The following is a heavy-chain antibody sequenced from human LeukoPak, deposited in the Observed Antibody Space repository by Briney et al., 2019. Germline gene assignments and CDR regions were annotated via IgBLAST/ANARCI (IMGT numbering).Heavy chain of an antibody. D-gene: IGHD2/OR15-2a*01. V-gene: IGHV1-18*01. CDR1: GYTFTSYG. CDR2: ISAYNGNT. J-gene: IGHJ5*02. CDR3: ARPRIVAEGWSDP. Sequence: ASVKVSCKASGYTFTSYGISWVRQAPGQGLEWMGWISAYNGNTNYAQKLQGRVTMTRDTSISTAYMELSRLRSDDTAVYYCARPRIVAEGWSDPWGQGTLVTVSS.